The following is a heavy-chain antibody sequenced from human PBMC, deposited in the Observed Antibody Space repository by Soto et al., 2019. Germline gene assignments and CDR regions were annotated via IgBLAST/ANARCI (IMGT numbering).Heavy chain of an antibody. J-gene: IGHJ4*02. CDR3: AHRLCDSSCYWDVGYFDY. CDR2: IYWDDDK. Sequence: QITLKESGPTLVKPTQTLTLTCTFSGFSLSTSGVGVGWIRQPPGKALECLALIYWDDDKRYSPSLKSSLTITKDTSKNQVVLTMTNMDPVDTATYFCAHRLCDSSCYWDVGYFDYWGRGTLVTVSS. CDR1: GFSLSTSGVG. D-gene: IGHD3-22*01. V-gene: IGHV2-5*02.